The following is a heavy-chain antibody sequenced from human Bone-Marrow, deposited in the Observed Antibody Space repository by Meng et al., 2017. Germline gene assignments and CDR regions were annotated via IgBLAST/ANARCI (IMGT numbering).Heavy chain of an antibody. CDR2: IYYSGST. Sequence: QVQLQESGPGLVKPSETLSLTCTVSGGSISSYYWSWIRQPPGKGLEWIGYIYYSGSTNYNPSLKSRVTISVDTSKNQFSLKLSSVTAADTAVYYCARRPEWLGYFDYWGQGTLVTVSS. V-gene: IGHV4-59*01. CDR3: ARRPEWLGYFDY. D-gene: IGHD3-3*01. CDR1: GGSISSYY. J-gene: IGHJ4*02.